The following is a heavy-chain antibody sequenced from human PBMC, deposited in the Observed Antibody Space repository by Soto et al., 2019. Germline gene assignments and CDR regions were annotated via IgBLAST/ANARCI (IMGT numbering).Heavy chain of an antibody. CDR2: INPDNGVP. D-gene: IGHD1-7*01. V-gene: IGHV1-2*02. CDR1: GYNFTGYY. CDR3: AKNKERELPRIIDY. J-gene: IGHJ4*02. Sequence: GSVKVACKASGYNFTGYYVNSARQAPGQGLEWMGWINPDNGVPNYAQKFQGRFTISRDTSKNTLYLQMNSLRAEDTAVYYCAKNKERELPRIIDYWGQGTLVTVSS.